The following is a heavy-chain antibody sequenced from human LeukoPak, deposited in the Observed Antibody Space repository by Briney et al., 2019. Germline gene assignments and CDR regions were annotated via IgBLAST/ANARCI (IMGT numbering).Heavy chain of an antibody. Sequence: GGSLRLSCAASGFTFSSYAMHWVRQAPGKGLEWVAVISYDGSNKYYADSVKGRFTISRDNSKNTLYLQMNSLRAEDTAVYYCARRGGMGVLWFGESTYYFDYWGQGTLVTVSS. CDR1: GFTFSSYA. J-gene: IGHJ4*02. CDR2: ISYDGSNK. D-gene: IGHD3-10*01. CDR3: ARRGGMGVLWFGESTYYFDY. V-gene: IGHV3-30-3*01.